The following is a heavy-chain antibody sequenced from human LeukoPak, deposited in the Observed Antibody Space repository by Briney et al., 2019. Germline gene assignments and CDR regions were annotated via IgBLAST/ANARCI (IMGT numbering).Heavy chain of an antibody. Sequence: SQTLSLTCAVSGASITTRGFYWSWLRQPAGKGLEWIGRIYTSGRIDYNPSLKSRVTISLDTSKNQFSLSLTSVTAADTAVYYCATDPGSPGGSPLDKWGQGTLVTVSS. CDR1: GASITTRGFY. D-gene: IGHD3-16*01. V-gene: IGHV4-61*02. J-gene: IGHJ4*02. CDR2: IYTSGRI. CDR3: ATDPGSPGGSPLDK.